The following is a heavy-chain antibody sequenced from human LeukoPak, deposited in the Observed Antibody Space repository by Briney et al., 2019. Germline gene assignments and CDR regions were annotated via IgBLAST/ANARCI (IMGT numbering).Heavy chain of an antibody. J-gene: IGHJ3*02. CDR3: ARGAYSSSSFSAFDI. Sequence: SVKVSCKASGGTFSSYAISWVRQAPGQGLEWMGGIIPIFGTANYAQKFQGRVTITTDESTSTAYMELSSLRSEDTAVYYCARGAYSSSSFSAFDIWGQGTMVTVSS. CDR1: GGTFSSYA. D-gene: IGHD6-6*01. CDR2: IIPIFGTA. V-gene: IGHV1-69*05.